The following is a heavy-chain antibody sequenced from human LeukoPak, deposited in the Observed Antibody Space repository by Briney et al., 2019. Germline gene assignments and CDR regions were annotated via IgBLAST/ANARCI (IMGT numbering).Heavy chain of an antibody. CDR2: MNPNSGNA. J-gene: IGHJ6*03. CDR3: ARGSRRKAARTYYYYYMDV. Sequence: GASVKVSCKASGYTFTSYDINWVRQATGQGLEWMGWMNPNSGNAGYAQKFQGRVTMTRNTSISTAYMELSSLRSEDTAVYYCARGSRRKAARTYYYYYMDVWGKGTTLTVSS. CDR1: GYTFTSYD. V-gene: IGHV1-8*01. D-gene: IGHD6-6*01.